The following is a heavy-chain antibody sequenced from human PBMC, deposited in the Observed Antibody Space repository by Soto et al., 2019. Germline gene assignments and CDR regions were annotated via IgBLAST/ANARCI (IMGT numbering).Heavy chain of an antibody. Sequence: QVQLVQSGAEVKKPGASVKVSCKTSGYSFTNYYLHWVRQAPGQGLEWMGLINPSGISTSYAQKFRGRVTMTRDTSTSTVYMDLSSLRSEDTAVYYCARSDNVVVAAPSPVYFDYWGQGTLLTVSS. CDR3: ARSDNVVVAAPSPVYFDY. CDR2: INPSGIST. V-gene: IGHV1-46*01. J-gene: IGHJ4*02. CDR1: GYSFTNYY. D-gene: IGHD2-15*01.